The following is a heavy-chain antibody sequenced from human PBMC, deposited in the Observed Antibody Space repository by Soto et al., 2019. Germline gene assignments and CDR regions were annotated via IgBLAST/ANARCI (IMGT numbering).Heavy chain of an antibody. J-gene: IGHJ4*02. CDR3: ARDKITGLFDY. CDR1: GGSISSYY. CDR2: IYYSGST. D-gene: IGHD2-8*02. Sequence: LFLTCTVSGGSISSYYWSWIRQPPGKGLEWIGYIYYSGSTNYNPSLKSRVTISVDTSKNQFSLKLTSVTAADTAVYYCARDKITGLFDYWGQGTLVTVSS. V-gene: IGHV4-59*12.